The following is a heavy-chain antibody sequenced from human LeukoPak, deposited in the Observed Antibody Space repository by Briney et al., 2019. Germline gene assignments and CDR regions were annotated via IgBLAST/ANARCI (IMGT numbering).Heavy chain of an antibody. J-gene: IGHJ1*01. CDR2: ISGSGGST. V-gene: IGHV3-23*01. CDR1: GFTFSSYG. D-gene: IGHD2-2*01. Sequence: GGSLRLSCAASGFTFSSYGMSWVRQAPGKGLEWVSAISGSGGSTYYADSVKGRFTISRDNSMNTLYLQMNSLRAEDTAVYYCAKEGGLYCSSTSCYAVYFQHWGQGTLVTVSS. CDR3: AKEGGLYCSSTSCYAVYFQH.